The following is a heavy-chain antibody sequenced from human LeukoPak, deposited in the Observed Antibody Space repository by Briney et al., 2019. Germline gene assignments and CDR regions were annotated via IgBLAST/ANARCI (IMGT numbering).Heavy chain of an antibody. CDR3: AKGDLYGDY. D-gene: IGHD4-17*01. V-gene: IGHV3-30*18. CDR1: GFTFSSYG. J-gene: IGHJ4*02. Sequence: PGGSLRLSCAASGFTFSSYGMHWVRQAPGKGLEWVAVISYDGSNKYYADSVKGRFTISRDNSKNTLYLQMNSLRAEDTAVYYCAKGDLYGDYGSQGTLVTVSS. CDR2: ISYDGSNK.